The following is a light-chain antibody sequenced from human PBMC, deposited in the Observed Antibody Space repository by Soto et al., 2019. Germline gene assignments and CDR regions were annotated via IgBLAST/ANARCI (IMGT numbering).Light chain of an antibody. J-gene: IGKJ1*01. CDR1: QSVSSN. CDR3: QQYNNWPRT. Sequence: EIVMTQSPATLSVSPGERATLSCRASQSVSSNLAWYQQKPGQAPRLLIYGASTRATGIPARFSGSGSGTEFTLTSSSLQSEDSAVYYFQQYNNWPRTFGQGTKVEIK. CDR2: GAS. V-gene: IGKV3-15*01.